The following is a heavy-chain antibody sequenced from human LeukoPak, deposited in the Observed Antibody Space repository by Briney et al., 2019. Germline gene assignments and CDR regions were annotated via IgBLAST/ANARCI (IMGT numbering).Heavy chain of an antibody. D-gene: IGHD2-2*01. J-gene: IGHJ4*02. V-gene: IGHV3-21*01. CDR2: ISSSSSYI. CDR1: GFTFSSYS. Sequence: GGSLTLSCAASGFTFSSYSMNWVRQAPAKGLEGVSSISSSSSYIYYADSVKGRFTISRDNAKNSLYLQMDSLRAEDTAVYYCARGDTIRGGQGTLVTVSS. CDR3: ARGDTIR.